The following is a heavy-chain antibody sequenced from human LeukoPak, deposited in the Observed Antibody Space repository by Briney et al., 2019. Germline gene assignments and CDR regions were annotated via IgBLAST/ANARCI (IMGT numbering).Heavy chain of an antibody. Sequence: GASVKVSCKVSGHTLTELSMHWVRQAPGKGLEWMGGFDPEDGETIYAQKFQGRVTMTEDTSTDTAYMELSSLRSEDTAVYYCATRAGGWGSYYWFDPWGQGTLVTVSS. V-gene: IGHV1-24*01. CDR1: GHTLTELS. D-gene: IGHD3-16*01. J-gene: IGHJ5*02. CDR2: FDPEDGET. CDR3: ATRAGGWGSYYWFDP.